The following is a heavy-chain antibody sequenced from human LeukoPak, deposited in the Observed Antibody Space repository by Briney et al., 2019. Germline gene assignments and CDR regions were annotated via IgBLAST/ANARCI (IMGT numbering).Heavy chain of an antibody. V-gene: IGHV3-23*01. CDR3: AKLAYGSGSYSWFDP. D-gene: IGHD3-10*01. CDR2: ISGSGGST. CDR1: GFTFSSYA. Sequence: PGGSLRLSCAASGFTFSSYAMIWVRQAPGKGLEWVSAISGSGGSTYYADSVKGRFTISRDNSKNTLYLQMNSLRAEDTAVYYCAKLAYGSGSYSWFDPWGQGTLVTVSS. J-gene: IGHJ5*02.